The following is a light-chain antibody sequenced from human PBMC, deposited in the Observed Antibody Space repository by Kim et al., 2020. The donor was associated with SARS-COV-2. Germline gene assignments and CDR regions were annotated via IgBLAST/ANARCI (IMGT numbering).Light chain of an antibody. CDR3: SSYTSSSTYVV. Sequence: QSALTQPPSVSGSPGQSVTISCTGTSSDVGSYNRVSWYKQPPGTAPKLMIYEVTNRPSGVPDRFSGSKSGNTASLTISGLQAEDEADYYCSSYTSSSTYVVFGGGTQLAVL. CDR1: SSDVGSYNR. V-gene: IGLV2-18*02. CDR2: EVT. J-gene: IGLJ2*01.